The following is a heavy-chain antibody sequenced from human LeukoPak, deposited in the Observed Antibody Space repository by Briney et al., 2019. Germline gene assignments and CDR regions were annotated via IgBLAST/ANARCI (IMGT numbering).Heavy chain of an antibody. J-gene: IGHJ4*02. CDR1: GGSFSGYY. V-gene: IGHV4-34*01. CDR3: ARGVPYYDFWSGYYSQTLIYDY. D-gene: IGHD3-3*01. CDR2: INHSGST. Sequence: SETLSLTCAVYGGSFSGYYWSWIRQPPGKGLEWIGEINHSGSTNYNPSLKSRVTISVDTSKNQFSLKLSSVTAADTAVYYCARGVPYYDFWSGYYSQTLIYDYWGQGTLVTVSS.